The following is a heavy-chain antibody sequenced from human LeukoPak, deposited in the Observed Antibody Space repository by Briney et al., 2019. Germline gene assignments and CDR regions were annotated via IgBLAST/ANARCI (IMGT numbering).Heavy chain of an antibody. D-gene: IGHD2-2*01. V-gene: IGHV4-59*12. CDR2: ILYSGNT. CDR1: NGAITGYY. CDR3: ARGYSTSWTYYFDY. J-gene: IGHJ4*02. Sequence: SETLSLTCTVSNGAITGYYWGWIRQPPGKGLEWIGHILYSGNTNYNPSLKSRVTISVDTSKNRFSLKLSSVTAADTAVYYCARGYSTSWTYYFDYRGQGALVTVSS.